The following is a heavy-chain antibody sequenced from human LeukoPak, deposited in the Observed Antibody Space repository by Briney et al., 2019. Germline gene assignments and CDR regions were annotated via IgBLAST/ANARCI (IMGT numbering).Heavy chain of an antibody. J-gene: IGHJ4*02. CDR3: ARNPSSSWFVDY. CDR1: GFTFSDYS. CDR2: ISSSGSSI. V-gene: IGHV3-11*04. Sequence: GGSLRLSCAASGFTFSDYSMTWIRQAPGKGLEWVSWISSSGSSIYYADSVKGRFTISRDNAKNSLYLQMHSPRAEDTAVYYCARNPSSSWFVDYWGQGTLVTVSS. D-gene: IGHD6-13*01.